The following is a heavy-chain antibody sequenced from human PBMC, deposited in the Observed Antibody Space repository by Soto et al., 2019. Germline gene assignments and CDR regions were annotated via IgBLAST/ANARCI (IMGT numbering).Heavy chain of an antibody. CDR2: IFYSGNT. V-gene: IGHV4-39*01. CDR3: ARHNGGLRPNFDY. J-gene: IGHJ4*02. CDR1: GGSISSSSYY. Sequence: QLQLQESGPGLVKPSETLSLTCTVSGGSISSSSYYWGWIRQPPGKGLEWIGTIFYSGNTYYNPSLKSRVTISVDTSKNQFSLKLTSVTAADTAVYYCARHNGGLRPNFDYWGQGTLVTVSS. D-gene: IGHD2-8*01.